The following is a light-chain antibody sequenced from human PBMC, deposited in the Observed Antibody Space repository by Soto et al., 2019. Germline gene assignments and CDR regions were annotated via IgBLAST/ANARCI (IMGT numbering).Light chain of an antibody. CDR1: QTISSW. CDR3: QQSYSTTWT. V-gene: IGKV1-39*01. J-gene: IGKJ1*01. CDR2: AAS. Sequence: DIQMTQSPSTLSGSVGDRVTSTCRASQTISSWLAWYQQKPGKAPKLLIYAASSLQSGVPSRFSGSESETDFTLTISSLQPEDFANYSCQQSYSTTWTFGQGTKVDIK.